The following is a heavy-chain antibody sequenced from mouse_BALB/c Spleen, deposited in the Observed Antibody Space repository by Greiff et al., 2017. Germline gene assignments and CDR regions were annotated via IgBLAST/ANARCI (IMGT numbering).Heavy chain of an antibody. V-gene: IGHV3-2*02. CDR2: ISYSGST. D-gene: IGHD1-2*01. CDR3: ARTTATLGYFDV. Sequence: EVQLQESGPGLVKPSQSLSLTCTVTGYSITSDYAWNWIRQFPGNKLEWMGYISYSGSTSYNPSLKSRISITRDTSKNQFFLQLNSVTTEDTATYYCARTTATLGYFDVWGAGTTVTVSS. J-gene: IGHJ1*01. CDR1: GYSITSDYA.